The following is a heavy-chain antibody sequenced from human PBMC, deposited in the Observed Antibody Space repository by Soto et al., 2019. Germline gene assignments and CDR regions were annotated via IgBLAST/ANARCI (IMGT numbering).Heavy chain of an antibody. CDR3: AKVDFWSGLPYYYYGMDV. J-gene: IGHJ6*02. D-gene: IGHD3-3*01. Sequence: GGSLRLSCAASGFTFSSYAMSWVRQAPGKGLEWVSAISGSGGSTYYADSVKGRFTISRDNSKNTLYLQMNSLRAEDTAVYYCAKVDFWSGLPYYYYGMDVWGQGTTVTVSS. V-gene: IGHV3-23*01. CDR1: GFTFSSYA. CDR2: ISGSGGST.